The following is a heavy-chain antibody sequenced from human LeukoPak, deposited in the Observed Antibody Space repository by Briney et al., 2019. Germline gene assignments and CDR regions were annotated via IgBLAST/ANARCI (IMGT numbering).Heavy chain of an antibody. J-gene: IGHJ4*02. D-gene: IGHD1-1*01. CDR1: GFTFSSYS. CDR2: ISSSSSYI. CDR3: ARDPPGTGHYLDY. Sequence: PGGSLRLSCAASGFTFSSYSMNWVRQAPGKGLEWVSSISSSSSYIYYADSVKGRFTISRDNAKNSLYLQMNSLRAEDTAVYYCARDPPGTGHYLDYWGQGTLVTVSS. V-gene: IGHV3-21*04.